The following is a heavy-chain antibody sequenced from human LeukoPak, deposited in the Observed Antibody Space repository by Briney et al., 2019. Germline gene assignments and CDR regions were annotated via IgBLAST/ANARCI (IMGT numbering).Heavy chain of an antibody. J-gene: IGHJ4*02. V-gene: IGHV4-59*01. CDR2: IYYSGST. CDR3: AMVHSNGWGQFGY. Sequence: SETLSLTCTVSGDSISSYYWNWIRQPPGKGLEWIGSIYYSGSTNYNPSLKSRVTISVDTSKNQFSLKLSSVTAADTAVYYCAMVHSNGWGQFGYWGQGTLVTVSS. D-gene: IGHD6-19*01. CDR1: GDSISSYY.